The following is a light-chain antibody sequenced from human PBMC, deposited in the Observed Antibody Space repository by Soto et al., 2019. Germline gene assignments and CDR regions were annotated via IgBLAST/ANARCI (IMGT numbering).Light chain of an antibody. CDR3: QHYGSSPPYT. J-gene: IGKJ2*01. CDR1: QTVSSSD. V-gene: IGKV3-20*01. CDR2: GAS. Sequence: EIVLTQSPGTLSLSPGERATLSCRASQTVSSSDLAWYQQKTGQAPRLLIYGASSRATGIPDRFSGSGSGTEFTLTISRREPEDVVVYFCQHYGSSPPYTFGQGTKLEIK.